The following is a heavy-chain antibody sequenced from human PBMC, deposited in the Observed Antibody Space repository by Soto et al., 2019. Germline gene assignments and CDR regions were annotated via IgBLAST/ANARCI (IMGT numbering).Heavy chain of an antibody. CDR2: ISYDGSNK. Sequence: GGSLRLSCAASGFTFSSYGIHWVRQAPGKGLEWVAVISYDGSNKYYADSVKGRFTISRDNSKNTLFLQMNSLRAEDTAVYYCARGPRDIVLVPTTRSSWFDPSGQGTLVTVSS. CDR3: ARGPRDIVLVPTTRSSWFDP. CDR1: GFTFSSYG. V-gene: IGHV3-30*03. J-gene: IGHJ5*02. D-gene: IGHD2-2*01.